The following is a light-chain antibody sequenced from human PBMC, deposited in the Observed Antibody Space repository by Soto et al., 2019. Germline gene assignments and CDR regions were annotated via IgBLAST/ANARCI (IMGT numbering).Light chain of an antibody. Sequence: QAVVTQPPSMSGAPGQGVTISCTGSGSNIGAGYDVHWYQQVPGTAPKLLIYGNTNRPSGVPDRFSASKSGTSASLAISGLQAEDEADYYCQSYESSLSGWIFGGGTKLTVL. J-gene: IGLJ2*01. V-gene: IGLV1-40*01. CDR1: GSNIGAGYD. CDR3: QSYESSLSGWI. CDR2: GNT.